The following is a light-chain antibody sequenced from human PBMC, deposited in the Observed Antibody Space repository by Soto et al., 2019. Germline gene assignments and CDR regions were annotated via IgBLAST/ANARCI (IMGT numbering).Light chain of an antibody. Sequence: DIVMTQSPESLAVSLGERATINCKSSQSVFYSSNNKNYLTWYQQKPGQPPKLLIYWASTRESGVPDRFSGSGSETDFTLTISSLQAEDVAVYYCQQYYSLPLTFGGGTMVEIK. CDR1: QSVFYSSNNKNY. CDR2: WAS. V-gene: IGKV4-1*01. J-gene: IGKJ4*01. CDR3: QQYYSLPLT.